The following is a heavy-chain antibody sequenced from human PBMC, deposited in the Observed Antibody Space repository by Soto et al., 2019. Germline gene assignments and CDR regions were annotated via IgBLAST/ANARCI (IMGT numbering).Heavy chain of an antibody. Sequence: EVQLVQSGAEVKKPGESLKISCKGSGYSFTSYWIGWVRQMPGKGLEWMGIIYPGDSDTRYSPSFQGQVTISADKSISPAYLQWSSLKASDTAMYYCARHRSRSAEYNWFDPWGQGTLVTVSS. J-gene: IGHJ5*02. D-gene: IGHD3-10*01. CDR1: GYSFTSYW. V-gene: IGHV5-51*01. CDR3: ARHRSRSAEYNWFDP. CDR2: IYPGDSDT.